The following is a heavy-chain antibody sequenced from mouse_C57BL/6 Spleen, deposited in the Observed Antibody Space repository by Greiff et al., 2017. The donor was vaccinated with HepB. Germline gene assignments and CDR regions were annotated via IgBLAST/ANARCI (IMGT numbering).Heavy chain of an antibody. J-gene: IGHJ4*01. Sequence: QVQLQQPGAELVKPGASVKLSCKASGYTFTSYWMQWVKQRPGQGLEWIGEIDPSDSYTNYNQKFKGKATLTVDTSSSAAYMQLSSLTSEDSAVYYCARYWSYAMDYWGQGTSVTVSS. CDR1: GYTFTSYW. D-gene: IGHD4-1*01. CDR3: ARYWSYAMDY. V-gene: IGHV1-50*01. CDR2: IDPSDSYT.